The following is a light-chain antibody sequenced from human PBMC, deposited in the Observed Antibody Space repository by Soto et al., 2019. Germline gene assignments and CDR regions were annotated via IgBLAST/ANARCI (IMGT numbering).Light chain of an antibody. CDR1: QDISNS. CDR3: QQYLNVPLT. J-gene: IGKJ5*01. V-gene: IGKV1-33*01. Sequence: DIQMTQSPSSLSASVGDRVTITCQATQDISNSVSWFQQKSGKAPKLLIYDASNLETGVPSRFSGSKSGTDFTFSISSLQPEDFATYYCQQYLNVPLTFGQGTRLEI. CDR2: DAS.